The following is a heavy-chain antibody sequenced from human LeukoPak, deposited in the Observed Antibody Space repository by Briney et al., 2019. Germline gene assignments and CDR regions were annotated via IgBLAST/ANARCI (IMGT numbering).Heavy chain of an antibody. CDR3: AKTSYSSSWYDDAFDI. J-gene: IGHJ3*02. CDR1: GFTFGSYA. V-gene: IGHV3-23*01. Sequence: GGSLRLSCAASGFTFGSYAMSWVRQAPGKGLEWVSAISGSGGSTYYADSVKGRFTISRDNSKNTLYLQMNSLRAEDTAVYYCAKTSYSSSWYDDAFDIWGQGTMVTVSS. D-gene: IGHD6-13*01. CDR2: ISGSGGST.